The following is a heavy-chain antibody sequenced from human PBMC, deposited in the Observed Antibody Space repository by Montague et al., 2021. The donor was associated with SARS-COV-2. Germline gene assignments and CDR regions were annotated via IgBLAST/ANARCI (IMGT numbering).Heavy chain of an antibody. Sequence: SVKVSCKASGGTFSSYAISWLRQAPGQGLEWMGRIIPILGIANYAQKFQGRVTITADKSTSTAYMELSSLRSEDTAVYYCARDADGYYYDSSALLGSYFDYWGQGTLVTVSS. J-gene: IGHJ4*02. CDR3: ARDADGYYYDSSALLGSYFDY. V-gene: IGHV1-69*04. D-gene: IGHD3-22*01. CDR1: GGTFSSYA. CDR2: IIPILGIA.